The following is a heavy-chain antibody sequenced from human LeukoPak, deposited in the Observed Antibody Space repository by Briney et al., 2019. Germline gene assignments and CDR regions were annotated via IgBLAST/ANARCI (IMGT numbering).Heavy chain of an antibody. V-gene: IGHV1-18*01. Sequence: GASVKVSCKASGYTFTSYDINWVRQATGQGLEWMGWISAYNGNTNYAQKLQGRVTMTTDTSTSTAYMELRSLRSDDTAVYYCARVSASSSRVDAFDIWGQGTMVTVSS. CDR1: GYTFTSYD. J-gene: IGHJ3*02. CDR3: ARVSASSSRVDAFDI. CDR2: ISAYNGNT. D-gene: IGHD6-6*01.